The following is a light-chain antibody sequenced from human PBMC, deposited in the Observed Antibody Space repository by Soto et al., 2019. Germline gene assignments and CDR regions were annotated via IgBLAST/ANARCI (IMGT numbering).Light chain of an antibody. V-gene: IGLV2-14*03. Sequence: QSALTQPASLSGSPGQSITISCTGTSSDVGGYNYVSWYQQHPGKGPKLMIYDVSNRPSGVSNRFSGSESGNTASLTISGLQAEDEADYYCSSYRASSTTHYVFGTGTKLTVL. CDR1: SSDVGGYNY. CDR3: SSYRASSTTHYV. CDR2: DVS. J-gene: IGLJ1*01.